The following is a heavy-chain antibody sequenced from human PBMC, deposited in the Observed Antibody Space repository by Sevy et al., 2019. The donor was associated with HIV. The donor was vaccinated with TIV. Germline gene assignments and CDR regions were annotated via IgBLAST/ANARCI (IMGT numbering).Heavy chain of an antibody. CDR2: IYHSGST. Sequence: SETLSLTCAVSGYSISSGYYWGWIRQPPGKGLEWIGSIYHSGSTYYNPSLKSRVTISVDTSKNQFSLKLSSVTDADTAVYYCARVALQLVPTAFDYWGQGTTVSVSS. J-gene: IGHJ4*02. CDR3: ARVALQLVPTAFDY. D-gene: IGHD6-13*01. V-gene: IGHV4-38-2*01. CDR1: GYSISSGYY.